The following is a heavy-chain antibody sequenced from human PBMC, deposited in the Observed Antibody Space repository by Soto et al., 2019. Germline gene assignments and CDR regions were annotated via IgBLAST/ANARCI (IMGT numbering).Heavy chain of an antibody. D-gene: IGHD2-15*01. CDR2: ISDSGGAT. J-gene: IGHJ3*01. CDR1: IFMVEKYT. CDR3: ARRGSR. V-gene: IGHV3-23*01. Sequence: GGSLRLSCAASIFMVEKYTLNWARQAPGKGLEWVSSISDSGGATHYADSVKGRFTISRDNSKHSVYLQMNSLRAEDTAVYYCARRGSRWGRGTKVTVSS.